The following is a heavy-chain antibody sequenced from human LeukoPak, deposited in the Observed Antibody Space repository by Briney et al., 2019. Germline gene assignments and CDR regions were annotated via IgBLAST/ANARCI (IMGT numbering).Heavy chain of an antibody. J-gene: IGHJ4*02. CDR3: ARDQSYYDSSGPNDY. CDR2: INPNSGGT. Sequence: GAPVKVSCKASGYTFTGYYMHWVRQAPGQGLEWMGWINPNSGGTNYAQKFQGRVTMTRDTSISTAYMELSRLRSDDTAVYYCARDQSYYDSSGPNDYWGQGTLVTVSS. V-gene: IGHV1-2*02. D-gene: IGHD3-22*01. CDR1: GYTFTGYY.